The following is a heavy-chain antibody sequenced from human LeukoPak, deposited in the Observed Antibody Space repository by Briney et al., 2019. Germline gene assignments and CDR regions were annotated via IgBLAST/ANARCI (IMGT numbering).Heavy chain of an antibody. CDR3: ASGYCSSTSCYEGAFDI. CDR1: GGSISSGSYY. Sequence: SETLSLTCTVSGGSISSGSYYWSWIRQPAGKGLEWIGRIYTSGSTNYNPSLKSRVTISVDTSKNQFSLKLSSVTAADTAVYYCASGYCSSTSCYEGAFDIWGQGTMVTVSS. CDR2: IYTSGST. V-gene: IGHV4-61*02. J-gene: IGHJ3*02. D-gene: IGHD2-2*03.